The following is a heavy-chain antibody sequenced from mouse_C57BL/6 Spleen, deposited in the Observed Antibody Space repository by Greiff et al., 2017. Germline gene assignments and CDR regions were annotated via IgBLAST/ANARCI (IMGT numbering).Heavy chain of an antibody. CDR2: IYPGDGDT. CDR1: GYAFSSSW. Sequence: VQLQQSGPELVKPGASVKISCKASGYAFSSSWMNWVKQRPGKGLEWIGRIYPGDGDTNYNGKFKGKATLTADKSSSTAYMQLSSLTSEDSAVXYCARGMTAGGGCYFDYWGQGTTLTVSS. J-gene: IGHJ2*01. CDR3: ARGMTAGGGCYFDY. D-gene: IGHD2-13*01. V-gene: IGHV1-82*01.